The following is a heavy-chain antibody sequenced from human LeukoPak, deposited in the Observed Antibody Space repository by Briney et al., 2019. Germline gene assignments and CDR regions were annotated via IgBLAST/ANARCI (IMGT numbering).Heavy chain of an antibody. J-gene: IGHJ4*02. CDR2: ICGSGSST. CDR3: AKDVGNYSDGQLCY. CDR1: GFTFSTYA. D-gene: IGHD2-15*01. V-gene: IGHV3-23*01. Sequence: GGSLRLSCAASGFTFSTYAMSWVRQAPGKGLEWVSGICGSGSSTYYADSVKGRFTISRDNYKNTPYLQMSSRRAEDTAVDYCAKDVGNYSDGQLCYWGKGTLVTASS.